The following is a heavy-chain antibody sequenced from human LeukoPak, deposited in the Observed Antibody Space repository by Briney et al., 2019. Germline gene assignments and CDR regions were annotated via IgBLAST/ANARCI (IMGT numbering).Heavy chain of an antibody. CDR3: AKRGSGSSFDY. J-gene: IGHJ4*02. CDR2: ISYDGSNK. D-gene: IGHD3-10*01. CDR1: GFTFSSYG. Sequence: GGSLRLSCAASGFTFSSYGMHWVRQAPGKGLEWVAVISYDGSNKYYADSVKGRFTISRDNSKNTLYLQVNSLRAEDTAVYYCAKRGSGSSFDYWGQGTLVTVSS. V-gene: IGHV3-30*18.